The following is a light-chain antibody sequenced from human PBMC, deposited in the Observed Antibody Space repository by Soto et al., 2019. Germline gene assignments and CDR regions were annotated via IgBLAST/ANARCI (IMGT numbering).Light chain of an antibody. CDR1: SSDVGGYNF. CDR2: EVS. Sequence: QSVLTQPASVSGSPGQSITIACTGTSSDVGGYNFVSWYQLHPGKAPKVMIYEVSLRPSGVSDRFSGSKSGNTASLTISGLQSEDEADYYCSSYTTSSTLVVFGGGTKVTVL. V-gene: IGLV2-14*01. CDR3: SSYTTSSTLVV. J-gene: IGLJ2*01.